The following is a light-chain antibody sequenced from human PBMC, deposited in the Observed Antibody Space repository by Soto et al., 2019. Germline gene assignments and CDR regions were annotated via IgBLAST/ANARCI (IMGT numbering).Light chain of an antibody. CDR2: DAS. J-gene: IGKJ3*01. Sequence: EIVLTQSPATLSLSPGDRATLSCRASQSVSSYLAWFQQKPGQAPRLLIYDASNRATGIPARFSGSGSGTDFTLTISSLEPEDFAVYSCQQRSNWPPLFGPGTKVDVK. V-gene: IGKV3-11*01. CDR3: QQRSNWPPL. CDR1: QSVSSY.